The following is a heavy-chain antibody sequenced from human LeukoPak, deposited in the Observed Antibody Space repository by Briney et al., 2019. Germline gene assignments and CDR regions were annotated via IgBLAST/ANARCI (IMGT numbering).Heavy chain of an antibody. D-gene: IGHD3-10*01. CDR2: IYYSGST. Sequence: SETLSLTCTVSGGSISSSSYYWGWIRQPPGKGLEWIGCIYYSGSTYYNPSLKSRVTISVDTSKNQFSLKLSSVTAADTAVYYCAREYYYGSGSGPLDYWGQGTLVTVSS. CDR3: AREYYYGSGSGPLDY. CDR1: GGSISSSSYY. J-gene: IGHJ4*02. V-gene: IGHV4-39*02.